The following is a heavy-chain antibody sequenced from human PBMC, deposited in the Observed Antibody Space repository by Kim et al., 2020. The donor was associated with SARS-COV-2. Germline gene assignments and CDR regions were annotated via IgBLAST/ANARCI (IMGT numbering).Heavy chain of an antibody. V-gene: IGHV1-69*13. J-gene: IGHJ1*01. D-gene: IGHD3-22*01. Sequence: SVKVSCKASGGTFSSYAISWVRQAPGQGLEWMGGIIPIFGTANYAQKFQGRVTITADESTSTAYMELSSLRSEDTAVYYCYYYDSSGYSRGEYFQHWGQGTLVTVSS. CDR3: YYYDSSGYSRGEYFQH. CDR2: IIPIFGTA. CDR1: GGTFSSYA.